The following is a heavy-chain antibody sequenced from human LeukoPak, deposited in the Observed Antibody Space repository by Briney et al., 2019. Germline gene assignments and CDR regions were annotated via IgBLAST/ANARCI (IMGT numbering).Heavy chain of an antibody. CDR1: GYSFSTNW. V-gene: IGHV5-51*01. D-gene: IGHD1-26*01. J-gene: IGHJ4*02. Sequence: GESLKISCRASGYSFSTNWIGWVRQMPGKGLEWMGVIYPGDSDTRYSPSFQGQVTISADKSISTAYLQWSSLKASDTAMYYCAGGGVGYFHYWGQGTLVTVSS. CDR3: AGGGVGYFHY. CDR2: IYPGDSDT.